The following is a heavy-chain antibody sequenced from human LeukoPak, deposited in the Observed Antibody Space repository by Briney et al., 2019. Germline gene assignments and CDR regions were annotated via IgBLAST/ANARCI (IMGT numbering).Heavy chain of an antibody. CDR3: VTGSAYRDAFDI. V-gene: IGHV1-69*11. J-gene: IGHJ3*02. CDR1: GGTFSTYA. Sequence: SVKVSCKASGGTFSTYAINWVRQAPGQGLEWMGRIIPILSQVNYAQKFQGRVSITADESTSTAYTDLSSLRSEDTAVYYCVTGSAYRDAFDIWGQGTMVIVSS. CDR2: IIPILSQV. D-gene: IGHD5-12*01.